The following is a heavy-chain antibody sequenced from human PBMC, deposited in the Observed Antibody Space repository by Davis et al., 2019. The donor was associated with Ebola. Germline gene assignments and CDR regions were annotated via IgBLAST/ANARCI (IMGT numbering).Heavy chain of an antibody. J-gene: IGHJ4*02. V-gene: IGHV3-7*03. CDR1: GFTFTSYG. D-gene: IGHD4-17*01. Sequence: GGSLRLSCAASGFTFTSYGMHWVRQAPGRGLEWVANIKEDGSVRHSLDSVRGRFTFSRDNAKNTLHLQMNSLRAEDTAVYYCARDTGTYSNYVAYWGQGTLVTVSP. CDR2: IKEDGSVR. CDR3: ARDTGTYSNYVAY.